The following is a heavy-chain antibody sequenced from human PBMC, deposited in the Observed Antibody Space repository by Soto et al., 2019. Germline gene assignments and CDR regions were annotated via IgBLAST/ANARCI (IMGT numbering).Heavy chain of an antibody. V-gene: IGHV1-69*01. CDR2: IIPIFGKT. J-gene: IGHJ4*01. Sequence: QVQLVQSGAEVRKPGSSVKVSCRASGDTFKNYAISWVRQAPGQGLEWMGGIIPIFGKTDYAQTFHGRFTINGDESTYTAHMEWRGLRSDDTALYYCATSGYNYGPFDYWGRGLLVTVSS. D-gene: IGHD2-15*01. CDR1: GDTFKNYA. CDR3: ATSGYNYGPFDY.